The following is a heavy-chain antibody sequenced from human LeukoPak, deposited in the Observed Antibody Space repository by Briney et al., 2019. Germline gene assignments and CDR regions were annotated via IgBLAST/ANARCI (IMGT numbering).Heavy chain of an antibody. CDR1: GGSISSSSYY. D-gene: IGHD2-8*02. J-gene: IGHJ4*02. Sequence: PSETLSLTCTVSGGSISSSSYYWGWIRQPPGKGLEWIGSIYYSGSTYYNPSLKSRVTISVDTSKNQFSLKLSSVTAADTAVYYCARGTGGYELREDYWGQGTLVTVSS. V-gene: IGHV4-39*01. CDR2: IYYSGST. CDR3: ARGTGGYELREDY.